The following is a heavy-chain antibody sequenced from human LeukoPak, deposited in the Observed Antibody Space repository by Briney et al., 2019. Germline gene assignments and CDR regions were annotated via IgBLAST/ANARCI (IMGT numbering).Heavy chain of an antibody. V-gene: IGHV4-34*01. J-gene: IGHJ4*02. CDR3: ARRSPRYSYGRFDY. Sequence: PSETLSLTCAVYGGSFSGYYWSWIRQPPGKGLEWIREINHSGSTNYNPSLKSRVTISVDTCKNQFSLKLSSVTAADTAVYYCARRSPRYSYGRFDYWGQGTLVTVSS. CDR2: INHSGST. CDR1: GGSFSGYY. D-gene: IGHD5-18*01.